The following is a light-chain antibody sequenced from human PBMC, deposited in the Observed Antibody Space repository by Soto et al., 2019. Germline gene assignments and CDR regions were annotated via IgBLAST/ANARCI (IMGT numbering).Light chain of an antibody. CDR1: QSISSW. V-gene: IGKV1-39*01. CDR2: AAS. J-gene: IGKJ5*01. Sequence: DIQMTQSPSTLSASVGNRVTITCRASQSISSWLAWYQQKPGKAPKLLIYAASSLQSGVPSRFSGGGSGTDFTLTISSLHPEDFATYFCQQSSTSLITFGQGTRLEIK. CDR3: QQSSTSLIT.